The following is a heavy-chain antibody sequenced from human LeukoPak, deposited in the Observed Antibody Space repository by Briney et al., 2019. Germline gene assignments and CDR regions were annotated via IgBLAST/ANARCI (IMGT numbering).Heavy chain of an antibody. CDR1: GGSISSYY. J-gene: IGHJ4*02. CDR2: IYSSGST. V-gene: IGHV4-59*01. Sequence: SETLSLTCTVSGGSISSYYWSWIRQPPGKGLEWIGYIYSSGSTNYNPSLKSRVTISVDTSKNQFSLKLSSVTAADTAVYYCARTGITGTTPDYWGQGTLVTVSS. D-gene: IGHD1-7*01. CDR3: ARTGITGTTPDY.